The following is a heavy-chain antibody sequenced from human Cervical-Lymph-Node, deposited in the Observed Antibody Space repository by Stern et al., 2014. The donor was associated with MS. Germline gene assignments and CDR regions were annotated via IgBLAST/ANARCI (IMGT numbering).Heavy chain of an antibody. J-gene: IGHJ5*02. Sequence: EEQLVESGGSLVPPGGSLRLSCAASGFTFSNYNMNWVRQAPGKGLEWVAYLSSSGTTIYYADSGKCRLPISRDNAQNYLQQQQNGLTDEDTAVYYCASKYCSMMTCSGLDPWGQGTLVTVSS. D-gene: IGHD2-2*01. V-gene: IGHV3-48*02. CDR3: ASKYCSMMTCSGLDP. CDR2: LSSSGTTI. CDR1: GFTFSNYN.